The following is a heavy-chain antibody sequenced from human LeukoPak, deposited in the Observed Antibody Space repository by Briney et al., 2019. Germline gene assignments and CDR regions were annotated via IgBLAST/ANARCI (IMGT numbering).Heavy chain of an antibody. V-gene: IGHV4-59*01. D-gene: IGHD1-26*01. CDR3: ARGGNYWPQWWFDP. CDR1: GGSISTSY. J-gene: IGHJ5*02. CDR2: IYYTGST. Sequence: PSETLSLTCTVSGGSISTSYSSWIRQPPGKGLEWIGYIYYTGSTSYNPSLKSRVTMSLDASKNQFSLELNSVTPADTAVYYCARGGNYWPQWWFDPWGRGTLVSVSS.